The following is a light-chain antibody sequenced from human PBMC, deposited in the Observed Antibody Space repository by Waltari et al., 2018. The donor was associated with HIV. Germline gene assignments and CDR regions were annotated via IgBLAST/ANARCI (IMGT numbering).Light chain of an antibody. V-gene: IGKV3-20*01. CDR1: QTVNSRH. CDR3: QQYGRLPYT. CDR2: GTS. J-gene: IGKJ2*01. Sequence: EIVLTQSPGTLPLSPGATATLSCRASQTVNSRHLAWYQQRPGQAPRLLIYGTSTRVSVIPDRFSGSGSGTDFTITISRLESEDFAVYSCQQYGRLPYTCGQGTKLEI.